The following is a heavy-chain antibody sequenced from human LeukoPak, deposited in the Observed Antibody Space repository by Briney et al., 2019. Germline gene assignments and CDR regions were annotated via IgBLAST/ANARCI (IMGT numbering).Heavy chain of an antibody. V-gene: IGHV3-21*04. Sequence: PGGSLRLSCAASGFTFSSYEMNWVRQAPGKGLEWVSSISSSSSYIYYADSVKGRFTISRDNAKKSMYLEMNSLRAEDTAVYYCARGPHWVTGDYDAFDIWGQGTMVTVSS. CDR3: ARGPHWVTGDYDAFDI. D-gene: IGHD4-17*01. CDR1: GFTFSSYE. CDR2: ISSSSSYI. J-gene: IGHJ3*02.